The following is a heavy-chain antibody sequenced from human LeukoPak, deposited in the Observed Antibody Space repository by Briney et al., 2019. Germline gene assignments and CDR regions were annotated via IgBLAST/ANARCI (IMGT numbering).Heavy chain of an antibody. CDR3: VRDLGGRSGH. CDR1: GFTFSSYG. J-gene: IGHJ4*02. D-gene: IGHD1-26*01. CDR2: IWYDGSNK. V-gene: IGHV3-33*01. Sequence: GGSLRLSCAASGFTFSSYGMHWVRQVPGKGLEWVAVIWYDGSNKYHADSVKGRFTISRDNSKNTLYLQMNSLRAEDTAVYYCVRDLGGRSGHWGQGTLVTVSS.